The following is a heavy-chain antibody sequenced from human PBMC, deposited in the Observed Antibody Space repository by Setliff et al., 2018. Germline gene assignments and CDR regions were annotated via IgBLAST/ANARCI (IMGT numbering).Heavy chain of an antibody. V-gene: IGHV1-18*01. J-gene: IGHJ3*02. D-gene: IGHD2-15*01. CDR2: ISGFNGVT. CDR1: GYILTSSS. CDR3: ALTTLSFCSGGNCPNALDI. Sequence: ASVKVSCKASGYILTSSSSTWVRQAPGQGLEWMGWISGFNGVTNYAQTFQGRITMATDTSTKMAHMELSSLRSDDTAVYFCALTTLSFCSGGNCPNALDIWGQGTMVTASS.